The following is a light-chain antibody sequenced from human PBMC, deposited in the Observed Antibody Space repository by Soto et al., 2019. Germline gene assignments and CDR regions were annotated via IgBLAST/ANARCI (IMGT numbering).Light chain of an antibody. CDR1: RSNIGAGYD. Sequence: QLVLTQPPSVSGAPGQRVTISCTESRSNIGAGYDVHWYQQLPGTAPKLLSYGNSNRPSGVPDRFSGSKSGTSASLAITGLQAEDEADYYCQSYDSSLSGWVFGGGTKLTVL. CDR3: QSYDSSLSGWV. V-gene: IGLV1-40*01. J-gene: IGLJ3*02. CDR2: GNS.